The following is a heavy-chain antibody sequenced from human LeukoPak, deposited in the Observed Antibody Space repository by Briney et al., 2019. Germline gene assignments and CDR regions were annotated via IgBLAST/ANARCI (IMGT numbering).Heavy chain of an antibody. V-gene: IGHV3-30*02. J-gene: IGHJ5*02. D-gene: IGHD5-18*01. CDR3: AREGYSYGSDWFDP. CDR1: GFTFSSYG. Sequence: PGGSLRLSCAASGFTFSSYGMHWVRQAPGKGLEWVAFIRYDGSNKYYADSVKGRFTISRDNAKNTLYLQMNSLRAEDTAVYYCAREGYSYGSDWFDPWGQGTLVTVSS. CDR2: IRYDGSNK.